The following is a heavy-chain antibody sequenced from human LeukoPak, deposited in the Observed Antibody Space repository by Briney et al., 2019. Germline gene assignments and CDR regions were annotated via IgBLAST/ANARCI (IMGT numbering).Heavy chain of an antibody. D-gene: IGHD1-26*01. CDR3: SRSLSRGRHEGDY. J-gene: IGHJ4*02. CDR2: INPNSGDR. Sequence: ASVNVSCKSCGYTFTDYYMHGVRQAPGQGRDGMGGINPNSGDRNYAQKFQGRVTMTRDTSISTAYIELSGLRADDTAGYFVSRSLSRGRHEGDYWGQSPLVSVSS. CDR1: GYTFTDYY. V-gene: IGHV1-2*02.